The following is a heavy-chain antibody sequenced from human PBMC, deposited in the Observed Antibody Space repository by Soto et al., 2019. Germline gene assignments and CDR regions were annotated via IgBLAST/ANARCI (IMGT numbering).Heavy chain of an antibody. CDR3: GRGLITGRHYSGGWYSLAT. CDR1: CRSSSCDS. D-gene: IGHD6-19*01. J-gene: IGHJ5*02. Sequence: AVTMSVTGDFGCRSSSCDSWSGIRPPPGKGLRWVGQINHGGSANYAASVKSRVTISVHTSNNQLSLELSCVTAEDTAVYYCGRGLITGRHYSGGWYSLATWGQGPQVPSPQ. V-gene: IGHV4-34*01. CDR2: INHGGSA.